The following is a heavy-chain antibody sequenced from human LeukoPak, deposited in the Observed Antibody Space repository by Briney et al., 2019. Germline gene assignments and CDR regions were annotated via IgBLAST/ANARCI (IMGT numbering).Heavy chain of an antibody. CDR2: INHSGST. V-gene: IGHV4-34*01. CDR3: ARVKDPGGYYYYYYMDI. D-gene: IGHD3-16*01. J-gene: IGHJ6*03. Sequence: SEILSLTCAVYGGSFSGHYWTWIRQPPGKGLEWIGEINHSGSTNYNPSLKSRVTISVDTSKNQFSLRVSSVTAADTAVYYCARVKDPGGYYYYYYMDIWGKGNTVTVSS. CDR1: GGSFSGHY.